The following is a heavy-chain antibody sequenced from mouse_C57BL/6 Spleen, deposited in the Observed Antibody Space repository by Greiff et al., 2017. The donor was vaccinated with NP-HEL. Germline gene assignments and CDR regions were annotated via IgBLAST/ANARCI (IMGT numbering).Heavy chain of an antibody. CDR1: GYTFTSYG. Sequence: QVQLQQSGAELARPGASVKLSCKASGYTFTSYGISWVKQRTGQGLEWIGEIYPRSGNTYYNEKFKGKATLTADKSSRTAYMELRSLTSDDSTVYFCARGGDDGYHYYAMDYWGQGTSVTVSS. CDR2: IYPRSGNT. D-gene: IGHD2-3*01. CDR3: ARGGDDGYHYYAMDY. V-gene: IGHV1-81*01. J-gene: IGHJ4*01.